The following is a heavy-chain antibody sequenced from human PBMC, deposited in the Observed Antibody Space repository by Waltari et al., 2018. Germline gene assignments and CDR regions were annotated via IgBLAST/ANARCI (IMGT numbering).Heavy chain of an antibody. CDR3: ARAPPKKAAAGTNWFDP. CDR2: INHSGST. CDR1: GGSFSGYY. V-gene: IGHV4-34*01. Sequence: QVQLQQWGAGLLKPSETLSLTCAVSGGSFSGYYWSWIRQPPGKGLEWIGEINHSGSTNDNPSLKSRVTISVDTSKNQFSLKLSSVTAADTAVYYCARAPPKKAAAGTNWFDPWGQGTLVTVSS. D-gene: IGHD6-13*01. J-gene: IGHJ5*02.